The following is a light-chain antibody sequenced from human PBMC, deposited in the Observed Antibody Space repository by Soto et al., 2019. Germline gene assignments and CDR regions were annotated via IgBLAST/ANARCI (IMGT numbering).Light chain of an antibody. CDR1: QSVDEY. CDR2: GAS. J-gene: IGKJ1*01. V-gene: IGKV3-15*01. Sequence: MTQSPDTLSVSLGQRATLSCRASQSVDEYLAWYQQRPGQSPRLLIYGASTRATGVPARFSGSGSGTDFTLTITSLQSEDFAVYYCQQYNNWPRTFGQGTKVEIK. CDR3: QQYNNWPRT.